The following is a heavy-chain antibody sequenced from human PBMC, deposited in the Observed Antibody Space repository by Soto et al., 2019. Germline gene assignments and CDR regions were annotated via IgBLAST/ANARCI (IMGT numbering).Heavy chain of an antibody. J-gene: IGHJ4*02. CDR2: IVVDSGNT. CDR1: GFTFTSSA. CDR3: ARGITNGDYGY. V-gene: IGHV1-58*02. Sequence: ASVKVSCKASGFTFTSSAMQWVRQARGQRLEWIGWIVVDSGNTNYAQKFQERVTITTDMSTSTAYMELSSLRSDDTAVYYCARGITNGDYGYWGQGTLVTVSS. D-gene: IGHD4-17*01.